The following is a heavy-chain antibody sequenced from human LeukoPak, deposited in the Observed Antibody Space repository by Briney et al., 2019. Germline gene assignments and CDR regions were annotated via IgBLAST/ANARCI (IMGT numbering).Heavy chain of an antibody. Sequence: SETLSLTCTVSGGSISSSSYYWSWIRQHPGKGLEWIGYIYYSGSTYYNPSLKSRVTISVDTSKNQFSLKLSSVTAADTAVYYCATRSMTTVTVDYWGQGTLVTVSS. V-gene: IGHV4-31*03. D-gene: IGHD4-17*01. J-gene: IGHJ4*02. CDR1: GGSISSSSYY. CDR2: IYYSGST. CDR3: ATRSMTTVTVDY.